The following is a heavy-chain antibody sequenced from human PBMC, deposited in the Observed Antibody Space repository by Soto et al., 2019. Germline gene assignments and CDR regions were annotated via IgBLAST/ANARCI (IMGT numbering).Heavy chain of an antibody. J-gene: IGHJ6*02. Sequence: PSETLSLTCTVSGGSISIGGYYWSWLRKHPGKGLEWIGYIYYSGSTYYNPSLKSRVTISVDTSKNQFSLKLSSVTAADTAVYYCARVRIRYVPAASKYYYGMDVWGQGTTVSVSS. V-gene: IGHV4-31*03. CDR2: IYYSGST. CDR1: GGSISIGGYY. D-gene: IGHD2-2*01. CDR3: ARVRIRYVPAASKYYYGMDV.